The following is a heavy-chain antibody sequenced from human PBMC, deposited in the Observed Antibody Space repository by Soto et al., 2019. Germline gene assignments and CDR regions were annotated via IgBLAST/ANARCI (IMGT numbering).Heavy chain of an antibody. V-gene: IGHV3-23*01. CDR1: GFSFSSYA. D-gene: IGHD4-17*01. CDR2: INSRGGST. J-gene: IGHJ6*03. CDR3: ERDPYGDPFLGMXV. Sequence: PGGSLRLSCAASGFSFSSYAMSWVRQAPGKGLEWVSAINSRGGSTYYADSVKGRFTISRDDSKNTLYLQMNSLRAEDTAAYYCERDPYGDPFLGMXVWGKGTTLTV.